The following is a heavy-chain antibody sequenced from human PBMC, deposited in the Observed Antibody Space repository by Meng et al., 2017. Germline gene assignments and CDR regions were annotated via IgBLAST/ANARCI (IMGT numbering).Heavy chain of an antibody. V-gene: IGHV3-21*01. CDR1: GFTFSSYG. D-gene: IGHD2-2*01. CDR3: ARDPYCSSTSCHFDY. CDR2: ISSSSSYI. Sequence: GESLKISCAASGFTFSSYGMNWVRQAPGKGLEWVSSISSSSSYIYYADSVKGRFTISRDNAKNSLYLQMNSLRAEDTAVYYCARDPYCSSTSCHFDYWGQGTLVTVSS. J-gene: IGHJ4*02.